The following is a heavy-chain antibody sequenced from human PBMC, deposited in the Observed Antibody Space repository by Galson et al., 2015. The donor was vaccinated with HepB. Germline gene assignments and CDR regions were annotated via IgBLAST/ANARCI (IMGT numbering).Heavy chain of an antibody. D-gene: IGHD3-3*01. Sequence: SLRLSCAASGFTFSSYSMNWVRQAPGKGLEWVSYISSSSSTIYYADSVKGRFTISRDNAKNSLYLQMNSLRAEDTAVYYCARDRDGVVYNWFDPWGQGTLVTVSS. V-gene: IGHV3-48*01. CDR3: ARDRDGVVYNWFDP. CDR1: GFTFSSYS. J-gene: IGHJ5*02. CDR2: ISSSSSTI.